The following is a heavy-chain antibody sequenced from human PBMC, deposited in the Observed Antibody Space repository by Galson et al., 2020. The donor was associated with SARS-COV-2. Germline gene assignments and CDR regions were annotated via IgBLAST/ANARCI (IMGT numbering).Heavy chain of an antibody. CDR3: ARDPELWFGERYFDL. Sequence: GESLKISCAASGFTFSSYAMHWVRQAPGKGLEWVAVISYDGSNKYYADSVKGRFTISRDNSKNTLYLQMNSLRAEDTAVYYCARDPELWFGERYFDLWGRGTLVTVSS. CDR2: ISYDGSNK. V-gene: IGHV3-30*01. J-gene: IGHJ2*01. D-gene: IGHD3-10*01. CDR1: GFTFSSYA.